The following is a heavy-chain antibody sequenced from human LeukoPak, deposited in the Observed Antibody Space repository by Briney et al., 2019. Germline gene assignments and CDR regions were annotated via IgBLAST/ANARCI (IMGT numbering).Heavy chain of an antibody. Sequence: SETLSLTCPVSGYSISSGYYWGWIRQPPGKGLEWIGTVYPSGTTYYNPSLKSRVTISVDTSKNEFSLKLSSVTAADTAVFYCARAAAPTYYFDYWGQGTVVTVSS. CDR1: GYSISSGYY. V-gene: IGHV4-38-2*02. CDR2: VYPSGTT. J-gene: IGHJ4*02. CDR3: ARAAAPTYYFDY. D-gene: IGHD6-13*01.